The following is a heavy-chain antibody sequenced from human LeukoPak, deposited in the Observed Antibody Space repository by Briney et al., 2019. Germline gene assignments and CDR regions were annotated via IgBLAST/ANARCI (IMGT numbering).Heavy chain of an antibody. J-gene: IGHJ3*02. Sequence: GGSVKVSCKASGYTFTSYGISWVRQAPGQGLEWMGWISAYNGNTNYAQKLQGRVTMTTDTSTSTAYMELRSLRSDDTAVYYCARVLWFGELVFGAFDIWGQGTMVTVSS. D-gene: IGHD3-10*01. CDR2: ISAYNGNT. CDR1: GYTFTSYG. CDR3: ARVLWFGELVFGAFDI. V-gene: IGHV1-18*01.